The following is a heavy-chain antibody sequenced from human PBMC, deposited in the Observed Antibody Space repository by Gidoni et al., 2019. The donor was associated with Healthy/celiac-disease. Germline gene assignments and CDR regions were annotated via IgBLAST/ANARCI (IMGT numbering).Heavy chain of an antibody. CDR3: ARDQSTAVAGTGNWFDP. CDR2: IIPILGRA. CDR1: GGTFSSYT. V-gene: IGHV1-69*08. Sequence: QVQLVQSGAEVKKPGSSVKVSCKASGGTFSSYTISWVRQAPGQGLEWMGRIIPILGRANHAQKFQGRVTITADKSTSTAYMELSSLRSEDTAVYYCARDQSTAVAGTGNWFDPWGQGTLVTVSS. J-gene: IGHJ5*02. D-gene: IGHD6-19*01.